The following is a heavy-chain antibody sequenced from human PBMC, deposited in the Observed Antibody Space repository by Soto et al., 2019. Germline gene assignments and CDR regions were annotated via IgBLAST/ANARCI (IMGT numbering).Heavy chain of an antibody. CDR2: IKFTEST. J-gene: IGHJ4*02. D-gene: IGHD2-8*01. CDR3: ITDGPDGRAY. V-gene: IGHV4-31*03. Sequence: SETLSLTCSVSGGSVSTGGYYWNWLRQFPGKDLEWIGNIKFTESTKSNPSLERRLTISLDKSNNQFSLRLTSVTAADTAVYYCITDGPDGRAYWGQGTQVTVSS. CDR1: GGSVSTGGYY.